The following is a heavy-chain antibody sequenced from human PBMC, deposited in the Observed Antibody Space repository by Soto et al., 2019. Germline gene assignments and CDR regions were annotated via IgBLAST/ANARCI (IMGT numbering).Heavy chain of an antibody. D-gene: IGHD1-20*01. Sequence: PSETLSLTCAVYGGSFSGYYWSWIRQPPGKGLEWMGEINHGGSTNYNPSLKSRVTISVDTSKNQFSLKLSSVTAADTAVYYCARGYRARISSGIDAFDIWGQGTMVTVSS. CDR2: INHGGST. CDR3: ARGYRARISSGIDAFDI. CDR1: GGSFSGYY. J-gene: IGHJ3*02. V-gene: IGHV4-34*01.